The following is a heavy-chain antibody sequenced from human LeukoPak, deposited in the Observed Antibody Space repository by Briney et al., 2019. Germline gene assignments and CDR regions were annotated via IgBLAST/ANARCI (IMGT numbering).Heavy chain of an antibody. CDR2: IFYSGST. Sequence: SETLSLTCTVSGGSISSSYWSWIRQPPGKGLEWIGNIFYSGSTYYNPSLQSRVTISLDTSQNQFSLTLNSVTAADTAVYYCARAHSIASYYYGVDVWGQGTTVTVSS. V-gene: IGHV4-59*12. D-gene: IGHD6-13*01. CDR1: GGSISSSY. CDR3: ARAHSIASYYYGVDV. J-gene: IGHJ6*02.